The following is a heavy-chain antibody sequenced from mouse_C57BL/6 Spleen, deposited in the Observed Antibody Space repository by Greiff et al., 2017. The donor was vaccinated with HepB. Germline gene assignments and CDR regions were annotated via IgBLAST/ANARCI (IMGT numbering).Heavy chain of an antibody. CDR3: TRSGGSSYVAY. D-gene: IGHD1-1*01. V-gene: IGHV1-15*01. Sequence: QVQLKESGAELVRPGASVTLSCKASGYTFTDYEMHWVKQTPVHGLEWIGAIDPETGGTAYNQKFKGKAILTADKSSSTAYMELRSLTSEDSTVYYCTRSGGSSYVAYWGQGTLVTVSA. CDR2: IDPETGGT. J-gene: IGHJ3*01. CDR1: GYTFTDYE.